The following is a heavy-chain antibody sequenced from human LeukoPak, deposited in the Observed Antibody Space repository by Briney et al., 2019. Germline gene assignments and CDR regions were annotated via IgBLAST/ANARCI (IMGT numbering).Heavy chain of an antibody. CDR2: IHQDGSQK. D-gene: IGHD1-26*01. J-gene: IGHJ4*02. Sequence: GGSLRLSCAASGFTFTRHWMAWVRQAPGKGLEWVTNIHQDGSQKYYVDSVKGRFTMSRDNSKNSLDLQMNSLRAEDTAVYYCARYGGSYFDYWGQGTLVTVSS. CDR1: GFTFTRHW. CDR3: ARYGGSYFDY. V-gene: IGHV3-7*03.